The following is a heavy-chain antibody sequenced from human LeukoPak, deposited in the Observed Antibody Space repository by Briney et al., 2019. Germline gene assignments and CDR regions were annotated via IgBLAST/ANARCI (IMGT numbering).Heavy chain of an antibody. CDR3: ATGERMVRGDGVDY. J-gene: IGHJ4*02. D-gene: IGHD3-10*01. CDR2: TYSGGST. V-gene: IGHV3-66*01. Sequence: HPGGSLRLSCVASGFTFTWVRQAPGKGLEWVSVTYSGGSTYYADSVKGRFTISRDNSKNTLYLQMNSLRAEDTAVYFCATGERMVRGDGVDYWGQGTLVTVSS. CDR1: GFT.